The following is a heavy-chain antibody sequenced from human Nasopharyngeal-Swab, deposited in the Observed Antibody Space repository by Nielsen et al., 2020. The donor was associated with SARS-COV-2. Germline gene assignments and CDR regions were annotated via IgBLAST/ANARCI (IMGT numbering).Heavy chain of an antibody. Sequence: ASVKVSCKASGYTFTSYDINWARQATGQGLEWMGWMNPNSGNTGYAQKFQGRVTMTRNTSISTAYMELSSLRSEDTAVYYCARGISLYYYYYYMDVWGKGTTVTVSS. CDR2: MNPNSGNT. V-gene: IGHV1-8*01. CDR3: ARGISLYYYYYYMDV. CDR1: GYTFTSYD. J-gene: IGHJ6*03. D-gene: IGHD3-3*02.